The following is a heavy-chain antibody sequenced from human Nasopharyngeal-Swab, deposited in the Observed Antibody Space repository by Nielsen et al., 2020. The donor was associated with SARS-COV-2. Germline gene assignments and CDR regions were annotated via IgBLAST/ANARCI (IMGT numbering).Heavy chain of an antibody. J-gene: IGHJ5*02. CDR3: AREIPAIVGVTATGSRDNWFDP. CDR2: ISYDGSNK. CDR1: GFTFSSYA. D-gene: IGHD2-21*02. V-gene: IGHV3-30*04. Sequence: GGSLRLSCAASGFTFSSYAMHWVRQAPGKGLEWVAVISYDGSNKYYADSVKGRFTISRDNSKNTPYLQMNSLRAEDTAVYYCAREIPAIVGVTATGSRDNWFDPWGQGTLVTVSS.